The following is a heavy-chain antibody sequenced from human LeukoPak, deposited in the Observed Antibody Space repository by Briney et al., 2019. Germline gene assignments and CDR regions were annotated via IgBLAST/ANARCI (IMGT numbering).Heavy chain of an antibody. CDR2: ISYDGSNK. Sequence: QPGRSLRLSCAASGFTFSSYAMHWVRQAPGKGLEWVAVISYDGSNKYYADSVKGRFTISRDNSKNTLYLQMNSLRAEDTAVYYCARGYCSSTSCSGYYMDVWGKGTTVTVSS. CDR3: ARGYCSSTSCSGYYMDV. D-gene: IGHD2-2*01. J-gene: IGHJ6*03. CDR1: GFTFSSYA. V-gene: IGHV3-30-3*01.